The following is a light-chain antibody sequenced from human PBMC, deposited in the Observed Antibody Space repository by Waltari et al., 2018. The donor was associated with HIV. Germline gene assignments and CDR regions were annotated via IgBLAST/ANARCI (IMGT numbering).Light chain of an antibody. CDR3: QTWGTGIHV. CDR1: SWHSSYA. Sequence: QLVLTQSPSASASLGASVYLTCTLSSWHSSYAIASHQQQPEKGPRFLMKLNSDGSHNKGAGISDRFSGSSSGAERYLLISNLQSEDEADDYCQTWGTGIHVLGTGTKLTVL. J-gene: IGLJ1*01. CDR2: LNSDGSH. V-gene: IGLV4-69*01.